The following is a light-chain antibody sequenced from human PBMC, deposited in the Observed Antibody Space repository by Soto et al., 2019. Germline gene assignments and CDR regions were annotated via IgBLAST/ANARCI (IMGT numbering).Light chain of an antibody. CDR3: TSYTRSSTYV. CDR1: SSDMGAYNY. Sequence: QSVLTQPAAVSGSPGQSITISCTGTSSDMGAYNYVSWYQQHPGKAPKLMIYDVNNRPSGVSNRFSGSKSGNTASLTISGLQAEDEADYFCTSYTRSSTYVFGTGTKLTVL. J-gene: IGLJ1*01. CDR2: DVN. V-gene: IGLV2-14*03.